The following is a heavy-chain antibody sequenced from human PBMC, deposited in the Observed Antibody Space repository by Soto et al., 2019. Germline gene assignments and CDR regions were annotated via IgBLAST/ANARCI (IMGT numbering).Heavy chain of an antibody. CDR3: ARDPYYDFWSGSPSYGMDV. J-gene: IGHJ6*02. CDR2: INHSGST. V-gene: IGHV4-34*01. D-gene: IGHD3-3*01. CDR1: GGSFSGYY. Sequence: PSETLSLTCAVYGGSFSGYYWSWIRQPPGKGLEWIGEINHSGSTNYNPSLKSRVTISVDTSKNQFSLKLSSVTAADTAVYYCARDPYYDFWSGSPSYGMDVWGQGTTVTVSS.